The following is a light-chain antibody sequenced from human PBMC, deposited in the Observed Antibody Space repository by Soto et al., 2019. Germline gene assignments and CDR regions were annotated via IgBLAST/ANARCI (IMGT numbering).Light chain of an antibody. CDR2: EVT. J-gene: IGLJ1*01. CDR3: SSYTTSSTVV. CDR1: SSDIGTYKY. V-gene: IGLV2-14*01. Sequence: QSVLTQPASVSGSPGQSVTISCTGSSSDIGTYKYVSWYQHHPGKAPKLLIYEVTNRPSGVSNRFSASKSGNTASLTISGLQAEDEADYYCSSYTTSSTVVFGTGTKVTVL.